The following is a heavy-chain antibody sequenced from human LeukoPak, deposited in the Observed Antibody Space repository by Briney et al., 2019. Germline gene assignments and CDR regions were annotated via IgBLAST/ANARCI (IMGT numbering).Heavy chain of an antibody. CDR1: GYSFTSYW. CDR3: ARHSDTAYYDSSGSTLGY. J-gene: IGHJ4*02. D-gene: IGHD3-22*01. CDR2: IYPGDSDT. V-gene: IGHV5-51*01. Sequence: GESLKISCKGSGYSFTSYWIGWVRQMPGKGLEWMGIIYPGDSDTRYSPSFQGQVTISADKSISTAYLQRSSLKASDTAMYYCARHSDTAYYDSSGSTLGYWGQGTLVTVSS.